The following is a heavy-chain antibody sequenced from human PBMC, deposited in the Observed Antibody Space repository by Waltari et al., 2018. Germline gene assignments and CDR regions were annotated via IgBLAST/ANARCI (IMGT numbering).Heavy chain of an antibody. CDR2: ISSSSSYI. Sequence: EVQLVESGGGLVKPGGSLRLSCAASGFTFSNYSMNWVRQAPGKGLEWVSSISSSSSYIYYADSVKGRFTISRDDAKNSLYLQMNSLRAEDTAVYYCARDSTRGYSSSWYYFDYWGQGSLVTVSS. CDR1: GFTFSNYS. D-gene: IGHD6-13*01. V-gene: IGHV3-21*01. J-gene: IGHJ4*02. CDR3: ARDSTRGYSSSWYYFDY.